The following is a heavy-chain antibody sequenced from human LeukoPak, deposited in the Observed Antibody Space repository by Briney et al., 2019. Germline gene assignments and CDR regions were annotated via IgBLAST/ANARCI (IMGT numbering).Heavy chain of an antibody. CDR2: LSGSGTST. Sequence: GGSLRLSCAASRFTLSNYAMSWVRQAPGKGLEWVSGLSGSGTSTYYTDSVKGRFTISRDNSKNTLYLQMNSLGAEDTAIYYCAKFASGTVTTQYYYYMDVWGKGTTVTVSS. CDR1: RFTLSNYA. CDR3: AKFASGTVTTQYYYYMDV. D-gene: IGHD4-17*01. V-gene: IGHV3-23*01. J-gene: IGHJ6*03.